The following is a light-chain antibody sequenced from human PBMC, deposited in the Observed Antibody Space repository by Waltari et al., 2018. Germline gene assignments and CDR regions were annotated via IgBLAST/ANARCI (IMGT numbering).Light chain of an antibody. CDR2: YGS. V-gene: IGKV1-39*01. CDR3: QQYDTFPFT. J-gene: IGKJ3*01. CDR1: QAISNY. Sequence: DIQMTQSPSSLSASVGDRVTITCRASQAISNYLNWYQQKPGKAPRLLIYYGSRLESGLQSRFSGSGSGTEFSLTISSLQPEDFATYYCQQYDTFPFTFGPGTKLDIK.